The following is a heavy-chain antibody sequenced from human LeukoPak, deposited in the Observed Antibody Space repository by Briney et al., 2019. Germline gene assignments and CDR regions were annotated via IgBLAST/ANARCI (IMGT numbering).Heavy chain of an antibody. CDR2: IYYSGST. CDR3: ARYRRDSSGYYYAGDWFDP. J-gene: IGHJ5*02. Sequence: SETLSLTCTVSGGSISSYYWSWIRQPPGKGLEWIGYIYYSGSTNYNPSLKSRVTISVDTSKNQFSLKLSSVTAADTAVYYCARYRRDSSGYYYAGDWFDPWGQGTLVTVSS. D-gene: IGHD3-22*01. V-gene: IGHV4-59*01. CDR1: GGSISSYY.